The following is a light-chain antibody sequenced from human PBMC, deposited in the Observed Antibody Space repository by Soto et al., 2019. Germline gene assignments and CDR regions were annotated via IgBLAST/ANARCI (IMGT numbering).Light chain of an antibody. Sequence: DIQMTSSPSSLSSSVGDRVTITCRASQGISIYLAWYRQKPGKTPKLLIYAASTLQSGVPSRFSGSGSGTDFTLTISRLEPEDFAVYYCQQYGSSGTFGQGTKVDIK. CDR1: QGISIY. J-gene: IGKJ1*01. V-gene: IGKV1-27*01. CDR3: QQYGSSGT. CDR2: AAS.